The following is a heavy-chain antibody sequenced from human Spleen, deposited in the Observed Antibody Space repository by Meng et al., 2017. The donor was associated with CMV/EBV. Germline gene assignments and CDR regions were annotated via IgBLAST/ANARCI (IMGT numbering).Heavy chain of an antibody. Sequence: GRLQAWGGGLLDASGTLSPTCAVYGGSFSCYYWSWIRQPPGKGLEWIGEIHHSGSTNYNPYLKGRVTISVDQSKNQFSLKLSSVTAADTAVYYCARGRGGSTYGRFDYWGQGTLVTVSS. CDR1: GGSFSCYY. V-gene: IGHV4-34*01. CDR2: IHHSGST. CDR3: ARGRGGSTYGRFDY. J-gene: IGHJ4*02. D-gene: IGHD1-26*01.